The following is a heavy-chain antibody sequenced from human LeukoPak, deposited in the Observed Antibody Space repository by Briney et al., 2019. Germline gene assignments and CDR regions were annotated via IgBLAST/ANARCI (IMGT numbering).Heavy chain of an antibody. V-gene: IGHV3-23*01. Sequence: GGSLRLSCAASGFTFSNYAMTWVRQVPGKGLECLSGILGSGGNTCYADSVKGRFTISRDNSKNTLYLQMNSLRAEDTAVYYCAKGTLTTVTTMGGYFDSWGQGTLVTVSS. CDR1: GFTFSNYA. D-gene: IGHD4-17*01. J-gene: IGHJ4*02. CDR3: AKGTLTTVTTMGGYFDS. CDR2: ILGSGGNT.